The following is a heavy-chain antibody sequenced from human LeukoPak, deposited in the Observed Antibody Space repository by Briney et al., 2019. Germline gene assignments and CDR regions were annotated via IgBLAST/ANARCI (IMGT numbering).Heavy chain of an antibody. J-gene: IGHJ4*02. CDR1: GGTISSSNW. Sequence: SETLSLTCAVSGGTISSSNWWSWVRQPPGKGLEWIGSIYYSGNTYYNASLKSQVSISIDTSKNQFSLRLTSVTAADTAVYYCARQTGSGLFILPGGQGTLVTVSS. CDR3: ARQTGSGLFILP. D-gene: IGHD3/OR15-3a*01. V-gene: IGHV4-39*01. CDR2: IYYSGNT.